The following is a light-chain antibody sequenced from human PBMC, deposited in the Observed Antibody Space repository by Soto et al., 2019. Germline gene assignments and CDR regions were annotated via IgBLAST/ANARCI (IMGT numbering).Light chain of an antibody. CDR2: DAS. CDR3: QQYDNLPRT. V-gene: IGKV1-33*01. J-gene: IGKJ4*01. Sequence: DIPMTQSPSSLSASVGDRVTITCQASQDISNYLNWYQQKPGKAPKLLIYDASNLETGVPSRFSGSGSGTYFTFTISSLQPEDIATYSCQQYDNLPRTFGGGTKVEIK. CDR1: QDISNY.